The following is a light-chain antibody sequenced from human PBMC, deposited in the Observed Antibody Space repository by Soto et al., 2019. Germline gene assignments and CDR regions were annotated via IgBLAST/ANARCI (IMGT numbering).Light chain of an antibody. CDR3: QQSYQTPRT. V-gene: IGKV1-39*01. J-gene: IGKJ1*01. CDR1: QSISNY. CDR2: AAS. Sequence: DIQMTQSPSSLSASVGDRVTITCRASQSISNYLNWYQHKPGKAPKVLISAASSLKSGVPSRFSGYGSGTDFALTISSLPPEDVATYYCQQSYQTPRTFGQGTKVEMK.